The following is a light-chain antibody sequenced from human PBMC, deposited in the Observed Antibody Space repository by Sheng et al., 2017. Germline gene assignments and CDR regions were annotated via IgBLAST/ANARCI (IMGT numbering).Light chain of an antibody. CDR3: QQYNNWPPYS. V-gene: IGKV3-15*01. CDR2: GAS. J-gene: IGKJ2*03. CDR1: QSVSSN. Sequence: EIVLTQSPVTLSVSPGERATLSCRASQSVSSNLAWYQQKPGQAPRLLIYGASTRATGIPARFSGSGSGTEFTLTISSLQSEDSAVYYCQQYNNWPPYSFGQGTKLEIK.